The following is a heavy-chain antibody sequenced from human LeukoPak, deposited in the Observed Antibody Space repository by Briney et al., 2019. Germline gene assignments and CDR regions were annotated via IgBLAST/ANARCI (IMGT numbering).Heavy chain of an antibody. CDR2: ISYDGSNK. CDR3: AKRRTKYYYDSSGYANFDY. D-gene: IGHD3-22*01. J-gene: IGHJ4*02. CDR1: GFTFSSYG. V-gene: IGHV3-30*18. Sequence: GWSLRLSCAASGFTFSSYGMHWVRQAPGKGLEWVAVISYDGSNKYYADSVKGRFTISRDNSKNTLYLQMNSLRAEDTAVYYCAKRRTKYYYDSSGYANFDYWGQGTLATVSS.